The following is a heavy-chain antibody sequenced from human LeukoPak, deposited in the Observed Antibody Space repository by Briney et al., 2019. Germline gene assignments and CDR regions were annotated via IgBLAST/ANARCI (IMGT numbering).Heavy chain of an antibody. CDR1: GFIFRVYA. V-gene: IGHV3-23*01. Sequence: GGSLRLSCVASGFIFRVYAMIWVRQATGKGLEWVSAISGSGGNTHYADSVEGRFALSRDNYENTLSLQMSHLRHEDTARYYCAKDRHSNYGNWFAPWGQGTQVTVFS. CDR3: AKDRHSNYGNWFAP. D-gene: IGHD4-11*01. CDR2: ISGSGGNT. J-gene: IGHJ5*02.